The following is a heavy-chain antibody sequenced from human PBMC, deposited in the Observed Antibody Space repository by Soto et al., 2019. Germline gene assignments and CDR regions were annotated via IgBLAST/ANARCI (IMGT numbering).Heavy chain of an antibody. CDR1: GLIFDIYG. J-gene: IGHJ4*02. CDR2: ISGSGGRT. CDR3: AKGGITAGDFDY. D-gene: IGHD6-13*01. Sequence: EVQLLESGGGLVQPVGSLRLSCAASGLIFDIYGMSWVRQAPGKGLEWVSVISGSGGRTYYADSVKGRFTISRDNSRNTLYLQMNSLRAEDTAVYFCAKGGITAGDFDYWGQGTLVTVSS. V-gene: IGHV3-23*01.